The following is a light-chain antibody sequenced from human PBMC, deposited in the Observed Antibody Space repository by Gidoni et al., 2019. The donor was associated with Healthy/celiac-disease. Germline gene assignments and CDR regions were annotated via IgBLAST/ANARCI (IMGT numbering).Light chain of an antibody. Sequence: DIQLTQSPSSLAASVGDRVTIPCRASQSISSYLNWYQQKPGKAPKLLIYASSSLQSGVTSRFSGSGSATDFPLTISSLQPEDFATYYCQQSYSTLWTFGQGTKVEIK. V-gene: IGKV1-39*01. CDR3: QQSYSTLWT. CDR1: QSISSY. J-gene: IGKJ1*01. CDR2: ASS.